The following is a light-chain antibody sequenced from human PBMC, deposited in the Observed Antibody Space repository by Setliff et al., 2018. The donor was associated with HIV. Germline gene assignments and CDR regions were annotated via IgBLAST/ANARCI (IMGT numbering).Light chain of an antibody. CDR1: QSVGYN. J-gene: IGKJ5*01. CDR3: QQYNNWPPIT. CDR2: GAS. Sequence: EVVMTQSPATLSVSPGETATLSCRASQSVGYNLAWYQQKPGQAPRLLTYGASFRASGIPGRFRGSGSGTEFTLTISSLQSEDFAVYYCQQYNNWPPITFGQGTRLEIK. V-gene: IGKV3-15*01.